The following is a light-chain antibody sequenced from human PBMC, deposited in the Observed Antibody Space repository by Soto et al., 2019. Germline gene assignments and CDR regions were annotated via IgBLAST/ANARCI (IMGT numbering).Light chain of an antibody. CDR3: ASWDSNTRV. Sequence: QAVVTQPSSASASLGSSVSLTCTLSSGHSFYVIAWHQQQPGTAPRYLMKLEGSGNYNKGSGVPERFSGSSSGADRYLTISNLQSEDEGDYYCASWDSNTRVFGGGTTLTVL. CDR2: LEGSGNY. CDR1: SGHSFYV. J-gene: IGLJ3*02. V-gene: IGLV4-60*03.